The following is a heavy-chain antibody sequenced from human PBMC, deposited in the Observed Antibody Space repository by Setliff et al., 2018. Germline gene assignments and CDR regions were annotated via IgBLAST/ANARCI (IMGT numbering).Heavy chain of an antibody. CDR3: ARGPYYFDSGDYAY. Sequence: TSETLSLTCTVSRGSISSGSYYWNWIRQPPGKGLEWIGYIYYSGSTNYNPSLKSRVTISVDTSKNQFSLKLSSVTAADTAVYYCARGPYYFDSGDYAYWGQGTLVTVSS. D-gene: IGHD3-22*01. V-gene: IGHV4-61*01. J-gene: IGHJ4*02. CDR1: RGSISSGSYY. CDR2: IYYSGST.